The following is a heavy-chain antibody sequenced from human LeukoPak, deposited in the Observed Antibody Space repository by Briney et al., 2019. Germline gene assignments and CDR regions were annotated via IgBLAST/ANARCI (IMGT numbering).Heavy chain of an antibody. J-gene: IGHJ3*02. CDR3: ARMYSSSDAFDI. CDR2: ISSSSSYI. CDR1: GFTFSSYS. V-gene: IGHV3-21*01. D-gene: IGHD6-6*01. Sequence: GALRLSCAASGFTFSSYSMNWVRQAPGKGLEWVSSISSSSSYIYYADSVKGRFTISRDNAKNSLYLQMNSLRAEDTAVYYCARMYSSSDAFDIWGQGTTVTVSS.